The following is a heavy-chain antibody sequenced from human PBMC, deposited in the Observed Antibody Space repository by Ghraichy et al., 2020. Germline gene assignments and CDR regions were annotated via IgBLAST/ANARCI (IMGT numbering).Heavy chain of an antibody. CDR1: GGSISSFY. Sequence: SETLSLTCTVSGGSISSFYWSWTRQPPGKGLEWIGYIYYSGSTNYNPSLKSRVTISVDTSKNQFSLKLSSLTAADTAVYYCASQIDPYSGYDYWGQGTLVTVSS. V-gene: IGHV4-59*01. CDR2: IYYSGST. J-gene: IGHJ4*02. CDR3: ASQIDPYSGYDY. D-gene: IGHD5-12*01.